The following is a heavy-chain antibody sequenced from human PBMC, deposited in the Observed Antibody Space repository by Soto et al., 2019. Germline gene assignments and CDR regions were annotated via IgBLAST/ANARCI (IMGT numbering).Heavy chain of an antibody. CDR1: GYNFTSYG. Sequence: SVKVSCKASGYNFTSYGISWVRQAPGQGLEWMGWISPHNDRTKYARRFQDRVTMTTETPTSTVYMELGSLRSDDTAVYYCARDLYYSSGRYFDHDAFDIWGQGTVVTVSS. CDR3: ARDLYYSSGRYFDHDAFDI. V-gene: IGHV1-18*01. CDR2: ISPHNDRT. J-gene: IGHJ3*02. D-gene: IGHD6-19*01.